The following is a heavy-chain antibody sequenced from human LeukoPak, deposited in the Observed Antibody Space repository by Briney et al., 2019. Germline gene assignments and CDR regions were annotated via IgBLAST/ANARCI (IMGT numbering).Heavy chain of an antibody. V-gene: IGHV3-23*01. CDR3: AKLLRGTVVPYYDY. D-gene: IGHD3-10*01. CDR1: GVTFITSA. J-gene: IGHJ4*02. Sequence: GGSLRLSCAASGVTFITSAMSWVRQAPGEGLEWVSAISGSGGSTYYADSVKGRFTISRDNSKNTLHLQMNSLRVEDTAVYYCAKLLRGTVVPYYDYWGQGTLVTVSS. CDR2: ISGSGGST.